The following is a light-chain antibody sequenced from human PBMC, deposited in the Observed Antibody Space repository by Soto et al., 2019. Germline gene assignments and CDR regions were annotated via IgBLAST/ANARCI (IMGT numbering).Light chain of an antibody. Sequence: DIQMTQSPSSLSASVGDRVTITCRASQDISNYLAWYQQKPGKVPQLLIYAASTLQSGVPSRLSGSGSGTDFTLTISSLHPEDVATYYCQKCNSAPRTFGGGTKVEIK. CDR2: AAS. V-gene: IGKV1-27*01. CDR3: QKCNSAPRT. J-gene: IGKJ4*01. CDR1: QDISNY.